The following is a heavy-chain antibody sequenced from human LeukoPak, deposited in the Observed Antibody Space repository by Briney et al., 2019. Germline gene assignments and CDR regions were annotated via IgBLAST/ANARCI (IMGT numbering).Heavy chain of an antibody. Sequence: SETLSLTCTVSGGSITSSSYYWGWIRQPPGKGLQWIGSIYYSGSTYYNPSLKSRVTISVDTSKIQFSLKLSSVTAADTAVHYCARDDSGGNPTGDYWGQGTLVTVSS. CDR2: IYYSGST. D-gene: IGHD4-23*01. J-gene: IGHJ4*02. CDR3: ARDDSGGNPTGDY. V-gene: IGHV4-39*02. CDR1: GGSITSSSYY.